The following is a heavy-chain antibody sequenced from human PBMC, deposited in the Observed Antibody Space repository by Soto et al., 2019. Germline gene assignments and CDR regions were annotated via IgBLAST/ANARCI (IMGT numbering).Heavy chain of an antibody. CDR1: GFTVRSNY. V-gene: IGHV3-53*01. D-gene: IGHD3-22*01. Sequence: GGSLRLSCAASGFTVRSNYMSWVRQAPGKGLEWVSVIYSGGSTYYADSVKGRFTISRDNSKNTLYLQMNSLRAEDTAVYYCARWRLLVGQGMDVWGQGTTVTVSS. J-gene: IGHJ6*02. CDR3: ARWRLLVGQGMDV. CDR2: IYSGGST.